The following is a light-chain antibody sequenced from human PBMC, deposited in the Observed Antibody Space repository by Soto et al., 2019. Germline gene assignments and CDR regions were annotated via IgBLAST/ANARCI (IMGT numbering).Light chain of an antibody. V-gene: IGKV1-13*02. CDR2: AAS. CDR3: QQFNSYVIT. CDR1: QDITSA. J-gene: IGKJ5*01. Sequence: IQMTQSPSSLSASVGDRVTITCQASQDITSALAWYQQKPGKAPNLLIYAASSLKSGVPSRFSGSGSGTDFTLTISSLQPEDFATYYCQQFNSYVITFGQGTRLETK.